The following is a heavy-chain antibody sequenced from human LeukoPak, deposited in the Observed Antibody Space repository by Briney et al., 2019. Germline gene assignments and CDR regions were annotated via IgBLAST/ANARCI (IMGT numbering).Heavy chain of an antibody. Sequence: SGTLSLTCAVSGGSISSSNWWSWVRQPPGKGLEWIGEIYHSGSTNYNPSLKSRVTISVDKSKNQFSLKLSSVTAADTAVYYCARNSGSKQGGWFDPWGQGTLVTVSS. CDR3: ARNSGSKQGGWFDP. CDR2: IYHSGST. J-gene: IGHJ5*02. CDR1: GGSISSSNW. V-gene: IGHV4-4*02. D-gene: IGHD1-26*01.